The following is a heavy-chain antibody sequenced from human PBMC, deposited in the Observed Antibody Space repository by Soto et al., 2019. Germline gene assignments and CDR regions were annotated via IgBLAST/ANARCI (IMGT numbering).Heavy chain of an antibody. D-gene: IGHD3-3*01. J-gene: IGHJ6*02. CDR2: INPNSGGT. Sequence: SLKGACKASGYTFTVYHMHWVRKTPGQGLAWMGWINPNSGGTNYAQKFQGRVTMTRDTSISTAYMELSRLRSDDTAVYYCARGSEYYDFWSGPDSYGMDVWGQGTTGTVSS. V-gene: IGHV1-2*02. CDR1: GYTFTVYH. CDR3: ARGSEYYDFWSGPDSYGMDV.